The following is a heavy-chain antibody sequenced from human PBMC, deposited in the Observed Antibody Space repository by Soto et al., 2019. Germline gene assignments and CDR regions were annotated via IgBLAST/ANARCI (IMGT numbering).Heavy chain of an antibody. CDR3: AHKGGRGAGMDV. CDR2: IYWDDVK. Sequence: QITLKESGPTLVKPTQTLTLTCTFSGFSLSTSGVGVAWIRQPPGKALEWLALIYWDDVKRYSPSLKSRLTITKDTSKNQVVLTMANMDPVDTATYYCAHKGGRGAGMDVWGQGTTVTVSS. V-gene: IGHV2-5*02. CDR1: GFSLSTSGVG. J-gene: IGHJ6*02. D-gene: IGHD2-15*01.